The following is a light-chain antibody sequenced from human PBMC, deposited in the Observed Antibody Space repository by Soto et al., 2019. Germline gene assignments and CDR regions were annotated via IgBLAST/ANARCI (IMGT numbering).Light chain of an antibody. J-gene: IGLJ1*01. CDR1: SSDVGGYNY. CDR2: EVT. V-gene: IGLV2-14*01. CDR3: CSYTTSSTYV. Sequence: QSALTQPASVSGSPGQSITISCTGTSSDVGGYNYVSWYQQHPGKAPKLMIYEVTDRPSGVSNRFSGSKSGNTASLTISGLQAEDEADYYCCSYTTSSTYVFGTGTNSPS.